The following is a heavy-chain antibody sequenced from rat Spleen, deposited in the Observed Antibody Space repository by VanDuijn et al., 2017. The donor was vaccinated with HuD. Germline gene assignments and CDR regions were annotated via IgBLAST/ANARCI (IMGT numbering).Heavy chain of an antibody. CDR2: ISYDGSTP. CDR3: TRRGYLSDWYFDL. J-gene: IGHJ1*01. D-gene: IGHD4-4*01. V-gene: IGHV5-25*01. Sequence: EVQLVESGGGLVQPGRSMKVSCAASEYSFSNYDMAWVRQAPTKGLEWVASISYDGSTPYYRVSVKGRFTISRDNARSTLNLHMDSLRSEDTAIYYYTRRGYLSDWYFDLWGPGTMVTVSS. CDR1: EYSFSNYD.